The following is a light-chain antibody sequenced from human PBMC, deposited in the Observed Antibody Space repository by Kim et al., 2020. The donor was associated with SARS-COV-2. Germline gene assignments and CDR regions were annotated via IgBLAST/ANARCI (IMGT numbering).Light chain of an antibody. V-gene: IGKV3-20*01. Sequence: EIVLTQSPGTLSLSPGERATLSCRASQSVSSSYLAWYQQKPGQAPRLLIYGTSSRATGIPDRFSGSGSGTDFTLTINRLEPEDFAVYFCQKYEASQLTFGQGTKVDIK. CDR3: QKYEASQLT. CDR2: GTS. J-gene: IGKJ1*01. CDR1: QSVSSSY.